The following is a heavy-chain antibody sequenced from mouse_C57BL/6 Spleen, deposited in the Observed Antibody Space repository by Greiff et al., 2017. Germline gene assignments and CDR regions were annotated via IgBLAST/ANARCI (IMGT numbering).Heavy chain of an antibody. D-gene: IGHD2-5*01. CDR1: GFTFSDYG. CDR2: ISSGSSTI. CDR3: ARPESNFPMDY. V-gene: IGHV5-17*01. J-gene: IGHJ4*01. Sequence: EVMLVESGGGLVKPGGSMKLSCAASGFTFSDYGMHWVRQAPEKGLEWVAYISSGSSTIYYADTVKGRFTISRDKAKNTLFLQMTSLRSEDTAMYYCARPESNFPMDYWGQGTSVTVSS.